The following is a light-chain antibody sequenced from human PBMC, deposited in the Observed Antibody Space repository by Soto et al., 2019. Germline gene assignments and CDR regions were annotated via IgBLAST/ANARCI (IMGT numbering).Light chain of an antibody. CDR1: ESISRW. CDR2: KAS. CDR3: QLHKSRSNT. J-gene: IGKJ5*01. V-gene: IGKV1-5*03. Sequence: TKSPATVSACVGDRVTITCRASESISRWLAWYQQKPGKAPKLLIYKASSLESGVPSRFSGSGSGTEFTLTINILQADDFATYCSQLHKSRSNTLGQGTRLEIK.